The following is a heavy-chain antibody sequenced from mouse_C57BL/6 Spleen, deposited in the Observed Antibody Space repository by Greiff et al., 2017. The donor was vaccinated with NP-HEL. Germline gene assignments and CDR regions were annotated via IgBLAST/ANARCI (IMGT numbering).Heavy chain of an antibody. V-gene: IGHV1-62-2*01. CDR1: GYTFTEYT. J-gene: IGHJ2*01. CDR2: FYPGSGSI. D-gene: IGHD2-3*01. Sequence: VMLVESGAELVKPGASVKLSCKASGYTFTEYTIHWVKQRSGQGLEWIGWFYPGSGSIKYNEKFKDKATLTADKSSSTVYMELSRLTSEDSAVYFCARHEDRLLYFDYWGQGTTLTVSS. CDR3: ARHEDRLLYFDY.